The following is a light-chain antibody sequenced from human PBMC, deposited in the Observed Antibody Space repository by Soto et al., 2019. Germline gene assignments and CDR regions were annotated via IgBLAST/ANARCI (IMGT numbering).Light chain of an antibody. J-gene: IGKJ1*01. CDR1: QSIDSKY. CDR3: QHYGTSPGT. CDR2: GAS. Sequence: EIVLTQSPGTLSLSPGERATLSCRASQSIDSKYLGWYQQKPGQTPRLLIYGASSRATGIPDRFCGSGSGTHFTLAISRLEPEDFAVYYCQHYGTSPGTFGQGTKVEIK. V-gene: IGKV3-20*01.